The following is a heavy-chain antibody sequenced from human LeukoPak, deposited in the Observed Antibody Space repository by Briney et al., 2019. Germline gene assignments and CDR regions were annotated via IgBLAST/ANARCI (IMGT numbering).Heavy chain of an antibody. CDR3: ARVVDTAMVLDY. Sequence: GRSLRLSCAASGFTFSSYGMHWVRQAPGKGLEWVAVIWYDGSNKYYADSVKGRFTISRDSSKSTLYLQMNSLRAEDTAVYYCARVVDTAMVLDYWGQGTLVTVSS. CDR2: IWYDGSNK. J-gene: IGHJ4*02. V-gene: IGHV3-33*01. D-gene: IGHD5-18*01. CDR1: GFTFSSYG.